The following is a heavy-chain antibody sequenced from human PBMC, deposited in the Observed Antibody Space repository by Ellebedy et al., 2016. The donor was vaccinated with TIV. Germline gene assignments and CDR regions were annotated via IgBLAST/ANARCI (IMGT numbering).Heavy chain of an antibody. CDR1: GGAISGTGW. Sequence: SETLSLTCTVSGGAISGTGWWSWVRQSPGKGLEWIGDVYHSGQTNYNPSLKSRVIISVDQSANEFSLRLTSLTAADTAVYFCATCPGGAFDIWGRGTMVTVSS. CDR3: ATCPGGAFDI. CDR2: VYHSGQT. J-gene: IGHJ3*02. V-gene: IGHV4-4*02. D-gene: IGHD5/OR15-5a*01.